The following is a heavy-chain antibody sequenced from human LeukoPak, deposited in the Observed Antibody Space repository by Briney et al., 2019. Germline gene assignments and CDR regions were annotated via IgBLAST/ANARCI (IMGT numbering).Heavy chain of an antibody. CDR2: IRSKANSYAT. Sequence: PGRSLRLSCAASGFTFSGSAMHWVRQASGKGLEWVGRIRSKANSYATAYAASVKGRFTISRDDSKNTAYLQMNSLKTEDTAVYYCTRGYYYDSSGFSWGQGTLVTVSS. D-gene: IGHD3-22*01. J-gene: IGHJ4*02. CDR3: TRGYYYDSSGFS. V-gene: IGHV3-73*01. CDR1: GFTFSGSA.